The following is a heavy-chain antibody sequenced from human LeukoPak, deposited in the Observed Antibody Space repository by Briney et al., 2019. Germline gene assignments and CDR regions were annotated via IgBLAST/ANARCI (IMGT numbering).Heavy chain of an antibody. V-gene: IGHV3-30*03. Sequence: GGSLRLSCAASGFTFSSNSMNWVRQAPGKGLEWVAVISYDGSNKYYADSVKGRFTISRDNSKNTLYLQMNSLRAEDTAVYYCARDRGFGEFIYWVFDYWGQGTLVTVSS. CDR2: ISYDGSNK. CDR3: ARDRGFGEFIYWVFDY. D-gene: IGHD3-10*01. CDR1: GFTFSSNS. J-gene: IGHJ4*02.